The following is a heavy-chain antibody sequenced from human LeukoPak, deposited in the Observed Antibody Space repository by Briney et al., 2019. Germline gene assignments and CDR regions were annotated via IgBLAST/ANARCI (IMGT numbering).Heavy chain of an antibody. D-gene: IGHD4-17*01. J-gene: IGHJ4*02. CDR3: ARLDYGDYTLDY. CDR1: GGSISSYC. V-gene: IGHV4-59*08. CDR2: IYYSGST. Sequence: SETLSLTCTVSGGSISSYCWSWIRQPPGKGLGWTGYIYYSGSTNYNPSLKSRVTISVDTSKNQFSLKLSSVTAADTAVYYCARLDYGDYTLDYWGQGTLVTVSS.